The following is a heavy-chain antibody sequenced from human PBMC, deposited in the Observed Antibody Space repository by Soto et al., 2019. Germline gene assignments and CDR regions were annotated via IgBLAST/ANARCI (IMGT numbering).Heavy chain of an antibody. V-gene: IGHV1-69*13. CDR1: GGTFSSYA. J-gene: IGHJ6*02. Sequence: SVKVSCKASGGTFSSYAISWVRQAPGQGLEWMGGIIPIFGTANYAQKFQGRVTITADESTSAAYMELSSLRSEDTAVYYCAREVARDSSGSVYYYYGMDVWGQGTTVTVSS. D-gene: IGHD3-22*01. CDR3: AREVARDSSGSVYYYYGMDV. CDR2: IIPIFGTA.